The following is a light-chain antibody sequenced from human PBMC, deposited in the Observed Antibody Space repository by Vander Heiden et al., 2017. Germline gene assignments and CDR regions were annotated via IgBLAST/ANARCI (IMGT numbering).Light chain of an antibody. CDR2: AAS. J-gene: IGKJ3*01. V-gene: IGKV1-39*01. CDR3: QQSYSTPLFT. Sequence: DIQMTQSPSSLYASVGDRVTITCRASQSISSYLNWYQQKPGKAPKLLIYAASSLQSGVPSRFSGSGSGTDFTLTISILQPEDFATYYCQQSYSTPLFTFGPGTKVDIK. CDR1: QSISSY.